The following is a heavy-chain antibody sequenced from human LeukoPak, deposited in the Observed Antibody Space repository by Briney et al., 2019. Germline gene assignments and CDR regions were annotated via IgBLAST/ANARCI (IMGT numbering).Heavy chain of an antibody. D-gene: IGHD6-13*01. J-gene: IGHJ4*02. V-gene: IGHV4-4*07. CDR1: GGSISSYY. CDR2: IYTSGST. Sequence: SETLSLTCTVSGGSISSYYWSWIRQPAGKGLEWIGRIYTSGSTNYNPSLKSRVTMSVDTSKNQFSLKLSSVTAADTAVYYCARVETEGSSWYGVHYFDYWGQGTQVTVSS. CDR3: ARVETEGSSWYGVHYFDY.